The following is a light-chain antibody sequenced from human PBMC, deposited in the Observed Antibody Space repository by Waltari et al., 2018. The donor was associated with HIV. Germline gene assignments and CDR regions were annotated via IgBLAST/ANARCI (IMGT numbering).Light chain of an antibody. Sequence: QSVLTQPPSASGTPGQRVTIPCSGSSSNLGSNYVYWYQQPPGTAPKLLIYRNNQRPSGVPDRLSGSKSGTSASLAISGLRSEDEADYYCAAWDDSLSGLVFGGGTKLTVL. CDR2: RNN. CDR3: AAWDDSLSGLV. J-gene: IGLJ3*02. V-gene: IGLV1-47*01. CDR1: SSNLGSNY.